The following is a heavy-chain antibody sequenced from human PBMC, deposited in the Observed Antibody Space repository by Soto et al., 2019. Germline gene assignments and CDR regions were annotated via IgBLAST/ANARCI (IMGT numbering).Heavy chain of an antibody. J-gene: IGHJ3*02. CDR1: GFTFSSYW. V-gene: IGHV3-74*01. CDR2: INSDGSST. Sequence: GGSLRLSCAASGFTFSSYWMHWVRQAPGKGLVWVSRINSDGSSTSYADSVKGRFTISRDNAKNTLYLQMNSLRAEDTAVYYCARDKGYCSGGSCYYPGFDIWGQGTMVTVSS. D-gene: IGHD2-15*01. CDR3: ARDKGYCSGGSCYYPGFDI.